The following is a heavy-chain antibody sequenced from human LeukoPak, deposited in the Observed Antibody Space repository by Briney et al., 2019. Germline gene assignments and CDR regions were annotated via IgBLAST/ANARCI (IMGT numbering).Heavy chain of an antibody. CDR3: ARDHVPRGDGYNYYEY. CDR1: GYTFTTYG. V-gene: IGHV1-18*01. D-gene: IGHD5-24*01. Sequence: ASVKVSCKTSGYTFTTYGISWVRQAPGQGLEWMGWISGHKGNTIHAQKLRGRVTMTTDTSTTTAYMDLRSLRPDDTAVYYCARDHVPRGDGYNYYEYWGQGTLVTVSS. CDR2: ISGHKGNT. J-gene: IGHJ4*02.